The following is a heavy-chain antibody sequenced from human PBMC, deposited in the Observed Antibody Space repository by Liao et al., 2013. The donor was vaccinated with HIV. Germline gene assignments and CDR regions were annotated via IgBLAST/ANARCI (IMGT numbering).Heavy chain of an antibody. D-gene: IGHD3-22*01. CDR2: IDHSGST. CDR1: GGSFSGYY. CDR3: ARGHYYDASGQFDY. J-gene: IGHJ4*02. Sequence: QVQLQQWGAGLLKPSETLSLTCAVYGGSFSGYYWSWIRQPPGKGLEWIGEIDHSGSTNYNPSLKSRVTISVDTSKNQFSLKLSSVTAADTAVYYCARGHYYDASGQFDYWAREPWSPSPQ. V-gene: IGHV4-34*01.